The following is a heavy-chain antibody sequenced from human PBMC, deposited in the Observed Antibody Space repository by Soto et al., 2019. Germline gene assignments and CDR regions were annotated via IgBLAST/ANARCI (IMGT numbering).Heavy chain of an antibody. D-gene: IGHD6-6*01. CDR2: IDSRGRTL. Sequence: VGSLRLSCVASGFTFSDYSMSWIRQAPGKGLEWLAFIDSRGRTLSYADSVRGRFTISRDNAENSVYLQMDSLRADDTAVYYCARQAARNYIDSWGQGNSVTVSS. J-gene: IGHJ4*02. V-gene: IGHV3-11*01. CDR1: GFTFSDYS. CDR3: ARQAARNYIDS.